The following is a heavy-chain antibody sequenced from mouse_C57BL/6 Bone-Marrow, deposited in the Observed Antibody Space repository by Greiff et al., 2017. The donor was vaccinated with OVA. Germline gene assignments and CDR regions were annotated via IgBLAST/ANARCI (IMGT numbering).Heavy chain of an antibody. CDR2: ISTGGGST. CDR3: ARQGYDGSYFDV. Sequence: EVQLVESGGGLVQPGGSLKLSCAASGFTFSDYYMYWVRQTPEKRLEWVAYISTGGGSTYYPDNVKGRFTISRDNAKNTLYLQMSRLKSEDTAMYYCARQGYDGSYFDVWGTGTTVTVSS. V-gene: IGHV5-12*01. J-gene: IGHJ1*03. D-gene: IGHD1-1*01. CDR1: GFTFSDYY.